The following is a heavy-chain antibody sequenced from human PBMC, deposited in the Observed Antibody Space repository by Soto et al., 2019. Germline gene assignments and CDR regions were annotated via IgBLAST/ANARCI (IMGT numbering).Heavy chain of an antibody. CDR1: GGSISSYY. CDR3: ARDSTGIAVAGPFDY. V-gene: IGHV4-59*01. J-gene: IGHJ4*02. CDR2: IYYSGST. D-gene: IGHD6-19*01. Sequence: PSETLSLTCTVSGGSISSYYWSWIRQPPGKGLEWIGYIYYSGSTNYNPSLKSRVTISVDTSKNQFSLKLSSVTAADTAVYYCARDSTGIAVAGPFDYWGQGTLVTVSS.